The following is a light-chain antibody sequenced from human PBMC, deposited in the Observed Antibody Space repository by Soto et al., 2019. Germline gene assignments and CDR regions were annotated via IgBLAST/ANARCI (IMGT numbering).Light chain of an antibody. V-gene: IGKV1-12*01. J-gene: IGKJ4*01. CDR2: AAS. CDR1: QDSSSW. CDR3: QQGDSFPFT. Sequence: IPITQSPSSVSASVGDTVTITCRASQDSSSWVAWYHQKPGKAPKLLISAASSLQSGVPTRFRGSGSGTDFTLIISGLQPEDFATYFCQQGDSFPFTFGGGTKGDIK.